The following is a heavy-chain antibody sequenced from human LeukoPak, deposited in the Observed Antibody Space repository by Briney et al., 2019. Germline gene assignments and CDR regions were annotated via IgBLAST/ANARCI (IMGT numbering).Heavy chain of an antibody. V-gene: IGHV1-18*01. D-gene: IGHD3-22*01. CDR2: ISAYNGNT. J-gene: IGHJ4*02. Sequence: ASVKVSCKASGYTFTSYGISWVRQAPGQGLEWMGWISAYNGNTNYAQKLQGRVTMTTDTSTSTAYMELRSLRSDDTAVYYCARYYYDSSGYYYEDYWGQGTLVTVSS. CDR3: ARYYYDSSGYYYEDY. CDR1: GYTFTSYG.